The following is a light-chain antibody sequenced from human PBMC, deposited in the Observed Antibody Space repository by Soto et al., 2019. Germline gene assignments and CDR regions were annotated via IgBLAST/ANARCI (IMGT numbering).Light chain of an antibody. CDR3: TSGTTSTTII. CDR1: SSDIGAYNF. CDR2: DVN. V-gene: IGLV2-14*03. Sequence: QSVLTQPASVSGSPGQSITISCTGTSSDIGAYNFVSWYQQHPGKAPKLMLYDVNIRPSGVSNRFSGSKSGNTASLTISGLQAEDEADYYCTSGTTSTTIIFGGGTKLTVL. J-gene: IGLJ2*01.